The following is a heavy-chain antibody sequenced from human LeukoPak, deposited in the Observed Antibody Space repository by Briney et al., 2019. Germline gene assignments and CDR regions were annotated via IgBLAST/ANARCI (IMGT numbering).Heavy chain of an antibody. Sequence: SETLSLTCTVSGGSISSYYWSWIRQPAGKGLEWIGRIHTSGSTNYNPSLKSRVTMSVDTSKNQFSLKLSSVTAADTAVYYCARDLHYDFWSGSHDAFDIWGQGTMVTVSS. V-gene: IGHV4-4*07. CDR1: GGSISSYY. J-gene: IGHJ3*02. CDR3: ARDLHYDFWSGSHDAFDI. CDR2: IHTSGST. D-gene: IGHD3-3*01.